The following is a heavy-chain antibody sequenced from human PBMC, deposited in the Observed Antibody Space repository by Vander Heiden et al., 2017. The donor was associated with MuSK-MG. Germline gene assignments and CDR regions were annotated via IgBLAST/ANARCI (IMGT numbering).Heavy chain of an antibody. CDR3: ARASRRDGYTISDAFDI. D-gene: IGHD5-12*01. CDR2: IYHSGST. J-gene: IGHJ3*02. Sequence: QLQLQESGSGLVKPSQTLSLTCAVSGGSISSGGYSWSWIRQPPGKGLEWIGYIYHSGSTYYNPSLKRRVTISVDRSKNQFSLKLSSVTAADTAVYYCARASRRDGYTISDAFDIWCQGTMVTVYS. CDR1: GGSISSGGYS. V-gene: IGHV4-30-2*01.